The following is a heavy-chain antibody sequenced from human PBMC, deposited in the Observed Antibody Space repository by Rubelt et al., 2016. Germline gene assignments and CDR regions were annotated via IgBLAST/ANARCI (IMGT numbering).Heavy chain of an antibody. V-gene: IGHV3-23*01. CDR3: ARGGYSSSWYWVY. CDR2: ISGGGAST. CDR1: GFTFSSYA. J-gene: IGHJ4*02. Sequence: EVQLLESGGGLVQPGGSLRLSCAASGFTFSSYAMNWVRQAPGKGLEWVSGISGGGASTYYADSVKGRFAISRDNSKDTLYVQMNSLRAEDTAVYYCARGGYSSSWYWVYWGQGTLVTVSS. D-gene: IGHD6-13*01.